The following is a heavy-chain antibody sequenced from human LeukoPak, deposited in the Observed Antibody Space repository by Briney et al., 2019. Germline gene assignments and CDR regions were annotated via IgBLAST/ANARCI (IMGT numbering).Heavy chain of an antibody. CDR1: GFTFSSYN. D-gene: IGHD3-22*01. CDR3: AKAYYYDSSGYYYVRYFQH. Sequence: GGSLRLSCAASGFTFSSYNMNWVRQAPGKGLEWVSSITSSSNYIYYADSVKGRFTISRDNAKNSLYLQMNSLRAEDTAVYYCAKAYYYDSSGYYYVRYFQHWGQGTLVTVSS. CDR2: ITSSSNYI. V-gene: IGHV3-21*04. J-gene: IGHJ1*01.